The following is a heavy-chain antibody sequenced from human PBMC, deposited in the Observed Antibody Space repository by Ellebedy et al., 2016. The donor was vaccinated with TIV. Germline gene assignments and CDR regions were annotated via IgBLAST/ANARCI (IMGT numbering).Heavy chain of an antibody. V-gene: IGHV3-48*01. CDR2: ISSSSSTI. D-gene: IGHD1-26*01. Sequence: GESLKISCAASGFTFSSYSMNSVRQAPGKGLEWVSYISSSSSTIYYADSVKGRFTISRDNAKNSLYLQMNSLRAEDTAVYYCARPMYSGSHEHWYFDLWGRGTLVTVSS. J-gene: IGHJ2*01. CDR1: GFTFSSYS. CDR3: ARPMYSGSHEHWYFDL.